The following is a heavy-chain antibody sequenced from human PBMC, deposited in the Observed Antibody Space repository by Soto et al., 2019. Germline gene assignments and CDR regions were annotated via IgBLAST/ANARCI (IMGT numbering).Heavy chain of an antibody. CDR3: ARDKRGYSSPRAFDI. Sequence: GSLRLSCAASGFTFSSYWMSWVRQAPGKGLEWVANIKQDGSEKYYVDSVKGRFTISRDNAKNSLYLQMNSLRAEDTAVYYCARDKRGYSSPRAFDIWGQGTMVTVSS. D-gene: IGHD5-18*01. CDR1: GFTFSSYW. J-gene: IGHJ3*02. CDR2: IKQDGSEK. V-gene: IGHV3-7*05.